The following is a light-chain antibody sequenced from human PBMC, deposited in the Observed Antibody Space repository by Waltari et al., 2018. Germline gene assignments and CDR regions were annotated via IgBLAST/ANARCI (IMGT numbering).Light chain of an antibody. J-gene: IGLJ1*01. Sequence: QSALTQPASVSGSPGQSITISCAGDNSDVDNFNFVSWYQQHPGKVPNVIIYEATKRPSGVSSRFSGSRSANTASLTISGLQAEDEADYYCCSYAGSRTRFVFGGGTKVTV. V-gene: IGLV2-23*01. CDR3: CSYAGSRTRFV. CDR2: EAT. CDR1: NSDVDNFNF.